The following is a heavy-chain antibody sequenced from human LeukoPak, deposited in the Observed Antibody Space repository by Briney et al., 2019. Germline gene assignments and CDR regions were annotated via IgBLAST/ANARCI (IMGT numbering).Heavy chain of an antibody. D-gene: IGHD3-22*01. V-gene: IGHV4-38-2*02. J-gene: IGHJ4*02. CDR3: AREDYYDRRLDY. Sequence: PSETLSLTCAVSGYAISSGYYWAWIRQPPGKGLEWIGSIYYSGSTYYNPSLKSRVTISVDTSKNQFSLKLSSVTAADPAVYYCAREDYYDRRLDYWGQGTLVTVSS. CDR2: IYYSGST. CDR1: GYAISSGYY.